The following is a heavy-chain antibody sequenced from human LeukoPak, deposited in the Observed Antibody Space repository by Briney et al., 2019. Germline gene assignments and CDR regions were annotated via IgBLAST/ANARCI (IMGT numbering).Heavy chain of an antibody. Sequence: GGSLRLSCAASGFTFSSYSMNWVRQAPGKGLEWVSYISSSRSTIYYADSVKGRFTISRDNAKNSLYLQMNSLRAEDTAVYYCAREGDYTISDYWGQGTLVTVSS. CDR2: ISSSRSTI. V-gene: IGHV3-48*01. CDR1: GFTFSSYS. D-gene: IGHD3-3*01. J-gene: IGHJ4*02. CDR3: AREGDYTISDY.